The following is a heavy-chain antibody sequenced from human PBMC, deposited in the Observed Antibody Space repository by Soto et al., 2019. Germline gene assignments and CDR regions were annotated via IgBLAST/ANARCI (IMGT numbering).Heavy chain of an antibody. CDR1: GYIFTAYS. CDR2: VNPSGGST. CDR3: AREENCSDGICYSEYFQR. D-gene: IGHD2-15*01. J-gene: IGHJ1*01. Sequence: ASVKVFCKASGYIFTAYSMHWVRQAPGQGLEWMAVVNPSGGSTNYAQKFQGRITMTRDTSTSTVYMDLSSLTSEDTAVYYCAREENCSDGICYSEYFQRWGQGTLVTVSS. V-gene: IGHV1-46*01.